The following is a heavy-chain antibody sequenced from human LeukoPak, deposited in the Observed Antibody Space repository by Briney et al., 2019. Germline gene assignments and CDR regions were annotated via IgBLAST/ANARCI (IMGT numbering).Heavy chain of an antibody. CDR1: GFPFSSYS. J-gene: IGHJ6*03. CDR2: ISSSSSYI. Sequence: PGGPLRLSCAASGFPFSSYSMNWVRQAPGKGLEWVSSISSSSSYIYYADPVKGRFTISRDNAKNSLYLQMNSLRAEDTAVYYCARVRGKSPAGYMGVWGKGTTVTVSS. CDR3: ARVRGKSPAGYMGV. V-gene: IGHV3-21*01.